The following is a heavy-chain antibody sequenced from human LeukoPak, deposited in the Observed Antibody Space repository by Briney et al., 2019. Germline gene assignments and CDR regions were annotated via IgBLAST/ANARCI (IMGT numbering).Heavy chain of an antibody. V-gene: IGHV4-59*01. CDR2: IYYSGST. Sequence: SQTLSLTCTVSGGSLSSFYWRWIRHPSGKGREWIGYIYYSGSTNYNTSLKRRVTILVETSKNQLSLKLSSVTAADAAVYYCARRAYYYSLVFDYWGQGTLVTVSS. D-gene: IGHD3-22*01. CDR3: ARRAYYYSLVFDY. J-gene: IGHJ4*02. CDR1: GGSLSSFY.